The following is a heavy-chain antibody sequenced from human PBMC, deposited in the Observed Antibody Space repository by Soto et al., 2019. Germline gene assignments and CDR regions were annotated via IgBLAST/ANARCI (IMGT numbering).Heavy chain of an antibody. CDR2: ISSSSSTI. V-gene: IGHV3-48*01. Sequence: GGSLRLSCAASGFTFSSYSMNWVRQAPGKGLEWVSYISSSSSTIYYADSVKGRFTISRDNAKNSLYLQMNSLRAEDTAVYYCARDGSPLADFWSGFQEGYYYYMDVWGKGTTVTVSS. CDR3: ARDGSPLADFWSGFQEGYYYYMDV. J-gene: IGHJ6*03. CDR1: GFTFSSYS. D-gene: IGHD3-3*01.